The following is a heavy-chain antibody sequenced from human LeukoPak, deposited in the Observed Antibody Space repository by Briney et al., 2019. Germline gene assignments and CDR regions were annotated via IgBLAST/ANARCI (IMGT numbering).Heavy chain of an antibody. Sequence: ASVKVSCKASGYTFTSYYMRWVRQAPGQGLEWMGIINPSGGSTSYAQKFQGRVTMTRDMSTSTVYMELSSLRSEDTAVYYCARVPPLGGTGFDYWGQGTLVTVSS. CDR3: ARVPPLGGTGFDY. D-gene: IGHD2-8*02. V-gene: IGHV1-46*01. J-gene: IGHJ4*02. CDR2: INPSGGST. CDR1: GYTFTSYY.